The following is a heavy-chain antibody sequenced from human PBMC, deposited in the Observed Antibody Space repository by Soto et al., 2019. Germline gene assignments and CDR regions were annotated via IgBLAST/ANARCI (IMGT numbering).Heavy chain of an antibody. CDR1: GGSFSGYY. CDR3: SRGPGSPNFVVVPAAIPSYFDY. V-gene: IGHV4-34*01. D-gene: IGHD2-2*01. J-gene: IGHJ4*02. Sequence: QVQLQQWGAGLLKPSETLSLTCAVYGGSFSGYYWSWIRQPPGKGLEWIGEINHSGSTNYTPSLKSRVTISVDTSKNQFSRKLSSVTAADTAVYYCSRGPGSPNFVVVPAAIPSYFDYWGQGTLVTVSS. CDR2: INHSGST.